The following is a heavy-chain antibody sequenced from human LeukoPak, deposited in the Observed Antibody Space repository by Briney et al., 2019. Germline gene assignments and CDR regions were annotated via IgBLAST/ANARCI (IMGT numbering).Heavy chain of an antibody. CDR2: IYYSGST. D-gene: IGHD3-9*01. V-gene: IGHV4-61*08. CDR1: GGSVSSGGYY. J-gene: IGHJ6*04. CDR3: ARWVLRYFDWLLYPYGMDV. Sequence: SETLSLTCTVSGGSVSSGGYYWSWIRQHPGKGLEWIGYIYYSGSTNYNPSLKSRVTISVDTSKNQFSLKLSSVTAADTAVYYCARWVLRYFDWLLYPYGMDVWGKGTTVTVSS.